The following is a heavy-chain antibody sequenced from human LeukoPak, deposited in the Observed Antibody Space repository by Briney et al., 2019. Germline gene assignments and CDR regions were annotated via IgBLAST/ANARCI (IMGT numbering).Heavy chain of an antibody. J-gene: IGHJ3*02. V-gene: IGHV5-51*01. CDR1: GYSFTNYW. CDR3: ARPTTVRTKMAFDI. D-gene: IGHD4-17*01. CDR2: IYPGDSDT. Sequence: GESLKISCKGSGYSFTNYWIGWVRQMPGKGLEWMGIIYPGDSDTRYSPSFQGQVTTSADKSISTAYLQWSSLKASDTAMYYCARPTTVRTKMAFDIWGQGTMVTVSS.